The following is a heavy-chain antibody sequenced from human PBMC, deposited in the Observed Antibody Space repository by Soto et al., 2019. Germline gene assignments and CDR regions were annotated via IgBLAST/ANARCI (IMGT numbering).Heavy chain of an antibody. J-gene: IGHJ5*02. D-gene: IGHD6-19*01. V-gene: IGHV4-59*01. Sequence: QVQLQESGPGLVKPSETLSLTCTVSGGSISSYYWSWIRQPPGKGLEWIGYIYYSGSTNYNPSLKSRVTISVDTSKNQFSLKLSSVTAADTAVYYCARLRSSSGWRGNWFDPWGQGTLVTVSS. CDR1: GGSISSYY. CDR2: IYYSGST. CDR3: ARLRSSSGWRGNWFDP.